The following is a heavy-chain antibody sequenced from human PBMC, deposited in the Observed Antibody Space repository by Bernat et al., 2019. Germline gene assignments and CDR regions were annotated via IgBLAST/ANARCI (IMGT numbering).Heavy chain of an antibody. CDR3: ARGPTWYSRTSNFDY. CDR1: GFSFSDYE. V-gene: IGHV3-48*03. J-gene: IGHJ4*02. Sequence: EVQLLESGGGLVQPGGSLRLSCAASGFSFSDYEMNWVRQAPGKGLEWVSYISSTANTIYYADSVKSRFTISRDNTKKSLYLQMNNLRAEDTADYYCARGPTWYSRTSNFDYWGQGTLVTVSS. CDR2: ISSTANTI. D-gene: IGHD6-13*01.